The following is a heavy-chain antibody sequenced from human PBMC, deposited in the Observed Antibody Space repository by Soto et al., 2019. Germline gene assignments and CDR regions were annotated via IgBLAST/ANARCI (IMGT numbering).Heavy chain of an antibody. J-gene: IGHJ6*02. V-gene: IGHV4-31*03. CDR1: GGSISSGGYY. Sequence: PSETLSLTCTVSGGSISSGGYYWSWIRQHPGKGLEGIGYIYYSGSTYYNPCLKRRVTISVDTSKNQLSLKLSSVTAADTAVYYCARGYYDSSGYSLYYYGMDVWGQGTTVTVSS. D-gene: IGHD3-22*01. CDR3: ARGYYDSSGYSLYYYGMDV. CDR2: IYYSGST.